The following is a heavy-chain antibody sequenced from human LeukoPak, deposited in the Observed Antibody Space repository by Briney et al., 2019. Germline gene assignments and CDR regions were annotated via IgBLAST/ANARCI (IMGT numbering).Heavy chain of an antibody. D-gene: IGHD3-9*01. CDR2: IKQDGSEK. V-gene: IGHV3-7*03. CDR1: GFTFSTYW. J-gene: IGHJ5*02. CDR3: AKDQDVLRYFDWLGFDP. Sequence: GGSLRLSCAASGFTFSTYWMSWVRQAPGKGLEWVANIKQDGSEKYYVDSVRGRFTISRDNSKNTLYLQMNSLRAEDTAVCYCAKDQDVLRYFDWLGFDPWGQGTLVTVSS.